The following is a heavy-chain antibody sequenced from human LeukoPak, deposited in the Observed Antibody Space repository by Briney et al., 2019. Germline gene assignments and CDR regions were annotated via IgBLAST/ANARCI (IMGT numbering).Heavy chain of an antibody. CDR3: AKDQRSGEYDYGWGPFDI. V-gene: IGHV3-23*01. D-gene: IGHD3-10*01. J-gene: IGHJ3*02. CDR1: GFTFSNYA. Sequence: PGGSLRLSCEVSGFTFSNYAMNWVRQAPGKGLEWVSSISASAGSAIYGDSVKGRFTISRVNAENTLYLQMNSLRADHTAIYYCAKDQRSGEYDYGWGPFDIWGQGTMVTVSS. CDR2: ISASAGSA.